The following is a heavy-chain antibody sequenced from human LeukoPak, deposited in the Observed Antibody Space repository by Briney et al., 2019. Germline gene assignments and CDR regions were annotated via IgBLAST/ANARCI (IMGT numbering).Heavy chain of an antibody. CDR3: ARHLSGSYYREPTRLDY. CDR2: IYYSGST. Sequence: RTSETLSLTCTVSGGSISSSSYYWGWIRQPPGKGLEWIGYIYYSGSTNYNPSLKSRVTISVDTSKSQFSLKLSSVTAADTAVYYCARHLSGSYYREPTRLDYWGQGTLVTVSS. D-gene: IGHD1-26*01. CDR1: GGSISSSSYY. J-gene: IGHJ4*02. V-gene: IGHV4-61*05.